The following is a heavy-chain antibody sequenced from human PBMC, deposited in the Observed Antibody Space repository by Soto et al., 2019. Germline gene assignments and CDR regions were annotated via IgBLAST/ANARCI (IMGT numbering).Heavy chain of an antibody. V-gene: IGHV1-69*08. CDR2: IIPILGIA. Sequence: QVQLVQSGAEVKKPGSSVKVSCKASGGTFSSYTISWVRQAPGQGLEWMGRIIPILGIANYAKKFQGRVTITADKSTSTAYMELSSLSSEDTAVYYCAREEYYYGSGAFFDSWGQGTLVPVSS. CDR1: GGTFSSYT. CDR3: AREEYYYGSGAFFDS. J-gene: IGHJ4*02. D-gene: IGHD3-10*01.